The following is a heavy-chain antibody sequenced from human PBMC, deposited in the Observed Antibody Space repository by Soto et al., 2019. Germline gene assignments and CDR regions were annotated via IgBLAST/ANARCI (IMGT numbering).Heavy chain of an antibody. J-gene: IGHJ4*02. CDR3: TCHVLRYCSGGSCSLGFDY. CDR2: IKSKTDGGTT. V-gene: IGHV3-15*01. D-gene: IGHD2-15*01. CDR1: GFTFSNAW. Sequence: PGGSLRLSCAASGFTFSNAWMSWVRQAPGKGLEWVGRIKSKTDGGTTDYAAPVKGRFTISRDDSKNTLYLQMNSLKTEDTAVYYCTCHVLRYCSGGSCSLGFDYWGQGTLVTVSS.